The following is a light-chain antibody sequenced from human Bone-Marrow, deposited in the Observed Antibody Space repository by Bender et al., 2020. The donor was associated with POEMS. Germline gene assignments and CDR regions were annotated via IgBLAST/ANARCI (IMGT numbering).Light chain of an antibody. J-gene: IGLJ3*02. CDR1: SSNFGNNA. V-gene: IGLV1-44*01. Sequence: QSVLTQPPSASGTPGQSVTISCSGTSSNFGNNAANWYQHVPGTAPKLLIYSNNQRPSGVPDRFSASTSGTSASLAISGLHSEDEADYFCSAWDGILNGWVFGGGTELTVL. CDR2: SNN. CDR3: SAWDGILNGWV.